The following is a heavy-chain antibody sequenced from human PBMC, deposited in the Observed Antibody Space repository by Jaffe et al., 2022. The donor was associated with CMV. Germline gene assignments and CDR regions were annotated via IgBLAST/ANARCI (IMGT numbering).Heavy chain of an antibody. CDR1: GYKFPNYW. CDR3: ARRAADYFDSSGQKNGYDI. D-gene: IGHD3-22*01. V-gene: IGHV5-51*01. Sequence: EVQLVQSGAEVKKPGESLKISCKGSGYKFPNYWIGWVRQMPGKGLEWMGIIYPDDSDTTYSPSFQGQVTISVDKSISTAYLQWSSLKASDTAMYYCARRAADYFDSSGQKNGYDIWGQGTMVTVSS. J-gene: IGHJ3*02. CDR2: IYPDDSDT.